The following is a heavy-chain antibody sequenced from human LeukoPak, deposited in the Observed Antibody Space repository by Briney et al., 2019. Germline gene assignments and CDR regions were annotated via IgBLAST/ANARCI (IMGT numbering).Heavy chain of an antibody. CDR2: ISDPHSGSQT. D-gene: IGHD3-9*01. J-gene: IGHJ4*02. Sequence: GGSLRLSCAASGFTFSSYTMNWVRQALGQGLEWVSTISDPHSGSQTHYADSVKGRFTISRDDSQNTVYLQMDSLRAEDTAVYYCAREFTSLDEVSDYWGQGTLVTVSS. CDR1: GFTFSSYT. V-gene: IGHV3-23*01. CDR3: AREFTSLDEVSDY.